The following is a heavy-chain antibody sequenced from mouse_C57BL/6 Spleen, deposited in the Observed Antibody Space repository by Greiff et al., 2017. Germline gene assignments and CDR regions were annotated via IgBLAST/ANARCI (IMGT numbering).Heavy chain of an antibody. CDR3: ARSDGSTYWYFDV. D-gene: IGHD1-1*01. CDR2: IDPSDSYT. CDR1: GYTFTSYW. J-gene: IGHJ1*03. Sequence: QVQLQQSGAELVMPGASVKLSCKASGYTFTSYWMHWVKQRPGQGLEWIREIDPSDSYTNYNQKFKGKSTLTVDKSSSTAYMQLSSLTSEDSAVYYCARSDGSTYWYFDVWGTGTTVTVSS. V-gene: IGHV1-69*01.